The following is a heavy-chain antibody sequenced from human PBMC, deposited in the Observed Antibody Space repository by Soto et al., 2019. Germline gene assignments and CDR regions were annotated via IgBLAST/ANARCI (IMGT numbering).Heavy chain of an antibody. J-gene: IGHJ4*02. V-gene: IGHV5-10-1*01. CDR3: ARQIYDSDTGPNFQYSFNS. Sequence: GESLKISCKGSGYSFAGYWITWVRQKPGKGLEWMGRIDPSDSQTYYSPSFRGHVTISANNSITTVFLQWSSLRASDTAMYYCARQIYDSDTGPNFQYSFNSWGQGTPVTVS. CDR1: GYSFAGYW. CDR2: IDPSDSQT. D-gene: IGHD3-22*01.